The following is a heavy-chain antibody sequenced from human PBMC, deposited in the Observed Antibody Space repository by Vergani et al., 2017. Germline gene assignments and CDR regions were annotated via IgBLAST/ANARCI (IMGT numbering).Heavy chain of an antibody. CDR2: IYYSGST. CDR1: GASIRSSNYY. Sequence: QLQLQESGPGLVKPSATLSLTCSVSGASIRSSNYYWGWLRQPPGKGLEWIAIIYYSGSTYSNPSRKSRVTISVDTSKNQFSLKLSSVTAADTAVYFCARHSTVEWLVKLGWIDPWGQGILVTVSS. CDR3: ARHSTVEWLVKLGWIDP. J-gene: IGHJ5*02. V-gene: IGHV4-39*01. D-gene: IGHD6-19*01.